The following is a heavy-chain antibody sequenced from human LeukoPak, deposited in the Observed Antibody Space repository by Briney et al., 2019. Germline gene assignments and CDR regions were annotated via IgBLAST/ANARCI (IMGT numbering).Heavy chain of an antibody. CDR2: IIPILGIA. D-gene: IGHD3-22*01. J-gene: IGHJ6*02. CDR1: GGTFSSYA. Sequence: SVKVSCKASGGTFSSYAISWVRQAPGQGLEWMGRIIPILGIANYAQKFQGRVTITADKSTSTAYMELSSLRSEDTAVYYCARPLSSGYYGYYYGMDVWGQGTTVTVSS. CDR3: ARPLSSGYYGYYYGMDV. V-gene: IGHV1-69*04.